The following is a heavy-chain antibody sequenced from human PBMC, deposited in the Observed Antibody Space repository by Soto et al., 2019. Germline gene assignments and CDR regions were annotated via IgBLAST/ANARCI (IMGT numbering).Heavy chain of an antibody. J-gene: IGHJ4*02. Sequence: QVQLVESGGGVVQPGRSLRLSCAASGFTFSSYAMHWVRQAPGKGLEWVAVISDDGSNKYYADSVKGRFTISRDNSKNTLYLQMNSLRAEDTAVYYCARERSIAAAPLDYWGQGTLVTVSS. D-gene: IGHD6-13*01. V-gene: IGHV3-30-3*01. CDR2: ISDDGSNK. CDR1: GFTFSSYA. CDR3: ARERSIAAAPLDY.